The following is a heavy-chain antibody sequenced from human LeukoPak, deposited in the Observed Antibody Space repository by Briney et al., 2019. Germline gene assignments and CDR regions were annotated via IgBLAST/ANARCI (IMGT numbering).Heavy chain of an antibody. V-gene: IGHV4-34*01. Sequence: SETLSLTCAIYGGSFSGYYWSWIRQPPGKGLEWNGEINHSGSTNYNPSLKSRVTISVDTSKNQFSLKLSSVTAADTAVYYCARDQGALNFDYWGQGTLVTVSS. D-gene: IGHD3-16*01. CDR3: ARDQGALNFDY. J-gene: IGHJ4*02. CDR2: INHSGST. CDR1: GGSFSGYY.